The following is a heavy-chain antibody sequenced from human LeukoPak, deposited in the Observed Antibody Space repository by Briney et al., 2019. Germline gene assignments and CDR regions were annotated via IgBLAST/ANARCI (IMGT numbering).Heavy chain of an antibody. V-gene: IGHV1-2*02. D-gene: IGHD1-1*01. CDR2: INPNSGGT. J-gene: IGHJ4*02. Sequence: ASVKVSCKASGYTFTGYYMHWVRQAPGQGLEWMGWINPNSGGTIYAQKFQGRVTMTRDTSISTAYMELSRLRSDDTAVYYCAREGVDWNHSVYYFDYWGQGTLVTVSS. CDR3: AREGVDWNHSVYYFDY. CDR1: GYTFTGYY.